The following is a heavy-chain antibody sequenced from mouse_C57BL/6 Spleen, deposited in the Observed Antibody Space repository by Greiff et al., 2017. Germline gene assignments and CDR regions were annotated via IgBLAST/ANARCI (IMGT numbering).Heavy chain of an antibody. D-gene: IGHD3-2*02. Sequence: QVQLQQSGAELVKPGASVKISCKASGYAFSSYWMNWVKQRPGKGLEWIGQIYPGDGDTNYNGKFKGNATLTAEKSYSAAYRQLSSLTSDDSAVYFCARRAQARDYAMDYWGQGTSVTVSS. CDR2: IYPGDGDT. J-gene: IGHJ4*01. CDR3: ARRAQARDYAMDY. CDR1: GYAFSSYW. V-gene: IGHV1-80*01.